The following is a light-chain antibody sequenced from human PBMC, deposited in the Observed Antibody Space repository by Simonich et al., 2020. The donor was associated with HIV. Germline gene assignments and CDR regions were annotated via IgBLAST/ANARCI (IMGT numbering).Light chain of an antibody. J-gene: IGKJ5*01. CDR2: DAS. CDR1: QGISRA. V-gene: IGKV1-13*02. Sequence: AIQLTQSPSSLSASVGDRVTITCRASQGISRALAWDQQKPGKAPKLLIYDASSLESGVPSRFSGSGSGTDFTLTISSLQPEDFATYYCQQFNSYPQTFGQGTRLEIK. CDR3: QQFNSYPQT.